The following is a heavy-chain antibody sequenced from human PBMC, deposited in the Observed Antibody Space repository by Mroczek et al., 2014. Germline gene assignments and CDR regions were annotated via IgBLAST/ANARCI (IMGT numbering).Heavy chain of an antibody. CDR2: ISAYNGNT. D-gene: IGHD2-2*01. CDR1: GYTFTSYG. Sequence: GKKPGASVKVSCKASGYTFTSYGISWVRQAPGQGLEWMGWISAYNGNTNYAQRLQGRVTMTTDTSTSTAYMELRSLRSDDTAVYYCARDGVVVPADQFTPLYNWFDPWGQGTLVTVSS. V-gene: IGHV1-18*01. J-gene: IGHJ5*02. CDR3: ARDGVVVPADQFTPLYNWFDP.